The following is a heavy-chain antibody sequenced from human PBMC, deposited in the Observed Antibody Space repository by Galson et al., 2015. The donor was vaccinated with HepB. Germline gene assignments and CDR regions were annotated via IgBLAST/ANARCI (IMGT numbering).Heavy chain of an antibody. D-gene: IGHD3-10*01. CDR3: ARGDWYYGSGSYETPYNWFDP. Sequence: SVKVSCKASGYTFTSYAMHWVRQAPGQRLEWMGWINAGNGNTKYSQKFQGRVTITRDTSASTAYMELSSLRSEDTAVYYCARGDWYYGSGSYETPYNWFDPWGQGTLVTVSS. V-gene: IGHV1-3*01. J-gene: IGHJ5*02. CDR1: GYTFTSYA. CDR2: INAGNGNT.